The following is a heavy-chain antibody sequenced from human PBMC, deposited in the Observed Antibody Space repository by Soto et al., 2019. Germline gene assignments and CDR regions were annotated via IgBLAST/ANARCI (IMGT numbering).Heavy chain of an antibody. V-gene: IGHV4-30-4*01. CDR3: VRDRSNSPDFFAS. D-gene: IGHD1-1*01. J-gene: IGHJ4*02. CDR2: IYYTGST. CDR1: GGSINHYEYY. Sequence: SETLSLTCSVSGGSINHYEYYWTWIRQPPGEGLEWIGHIYYTGSTSYNPSLTSRLTISIDTSNNHFSLRLSSVTAADTALYYCVRDRSNSPDFFASWGPGTLVTVSS.